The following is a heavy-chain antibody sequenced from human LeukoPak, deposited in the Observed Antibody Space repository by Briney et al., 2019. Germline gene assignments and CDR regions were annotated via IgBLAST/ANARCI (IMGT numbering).Heavy chain of an antibody. Sequence: SETLSLTCTVSGGSISSYYWSWIRQPPGKGLEWIGYIYYSGSTNYNPSLKSRVTISVDTSKNPFSLKLSSVTAADTAVYYCARGGGSYSGSYSRAFDYWGQGTLVTVSS. CDR1: GGSISSYY. CDR2: IYYSGST. CDR3: ARGGGSYSGSYSRAFDY. J-gene: IGHJ4*02. V-gene: IGHV4-59*01. D-gene: IGHD1-26*01.